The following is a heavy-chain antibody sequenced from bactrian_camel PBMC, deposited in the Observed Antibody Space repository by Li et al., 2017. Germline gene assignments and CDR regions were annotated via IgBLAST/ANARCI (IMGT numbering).Heavy chain of an antibody. D-gene: IGHD2*01. CDR1: GNTYNINS. J-gene: IGHJ4*01. CDR2: IYTSTGDT. V-gene: IGHV3S54*01. Sequence: HVQLVESGGGSVQTGGSLTLSCAVSGNTYNINSLGWFRRVPGKEREGVASIYTSTGDTYYADSVKGRFTISRDNTKNILYLQMNSLKSEDTALYYCAARCHSNAYTSPYGYWGQGTQVTVS. CDR3: AARCHSNAYTSPYGY.